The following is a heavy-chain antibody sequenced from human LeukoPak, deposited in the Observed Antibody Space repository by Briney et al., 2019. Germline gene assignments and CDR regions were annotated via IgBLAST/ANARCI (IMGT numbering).Heavy chain of an antibody. CDR1: GFSFSTYG. J-gene: IGHJ4*02. Sequence: GGSLRLSCAASGFSFSTYGFHWVRQAPGKGLEWVTFIRFDGGKKNYADSVKGRFAISRDNSKNTVYLQMNSLRAEDTAIYYCAKYREAATVVSLDYWGQGTLVTVSS. V-gene: IGHV3-30*02. CDR2: IRFDGGKK. D-gene: IGHD6-25*01. CDR3: AKYREAATVVSLDY.